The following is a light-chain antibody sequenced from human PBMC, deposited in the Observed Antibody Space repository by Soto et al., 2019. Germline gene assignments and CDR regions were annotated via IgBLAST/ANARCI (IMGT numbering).Light chain of an antibody. Sequence: QSVLTQPPSVSGAPGQRVTISCTGSSSNIGAGYDVHWYQQLPGTAPKLLIYGNSNRPSGVPDRFSGSKSGTSASLAITGLQDEDEADYYCQSVRVFGGGTKLTVL. J-gene: IGLJ2*01. V-gene: IGLV1-40*01. CDR1: SSNIGAGYD. CDR2: GNS. CDR3: QSVRV.